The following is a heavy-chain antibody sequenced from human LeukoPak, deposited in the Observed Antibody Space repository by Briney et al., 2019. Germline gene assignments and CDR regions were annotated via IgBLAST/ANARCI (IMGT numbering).Heavy chain of an antibody. D-gene: IGHD4-23*01. CDR1: GYTFTGYY. Sequence: EASVKVSCKASGYTFTGYYMHWVRQAPGQGLEWMGWINPNSGGTNYAQKFQGRVTMTRDTSISTAYMELSRLRSDDTAVYYCARDFRRLRWYLDYWGQGTLVTVSS. J-gene: IGHJ4*02. CDR2: INPNSGGT. CDR3: ARDFRRLRWYLDY. V-gene: IGHV1-2*02.